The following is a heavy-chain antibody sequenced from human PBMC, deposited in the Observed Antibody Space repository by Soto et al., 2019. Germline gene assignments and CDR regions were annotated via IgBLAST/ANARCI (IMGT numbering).Heavy chain of an antibody. D-gene: IGHD4-17*01. CDR1: GGSISSNY. J-gene: IGHJ4*02. CDR2: GSYSGTT. Sequence: SETLSLTCTVSGGSISSNYWTWIRQPPGKGLEWIGFGSYSGTTNYKPSLKSRVTISVDTSRSQISLKVSSLTAADTAAYYCARGATVTQYDYWGQGTLVTAPQ. V-gene: IGHV4-59*01. CDR3: ARGATVTQYDY.